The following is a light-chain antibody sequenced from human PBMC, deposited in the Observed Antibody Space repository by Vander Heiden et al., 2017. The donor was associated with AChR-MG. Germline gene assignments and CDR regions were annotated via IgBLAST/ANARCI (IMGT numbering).Light chain of an antibody. J-gene: IGKJ5*01. CDR2: GAS. V-gene: IGKV3-20*01. Sequence: EIVLTQSPGTLSLSPGERATISCRASQSVTSSYLAWYQQKPGQAPRLLIYGASSRATGIPDRFSGSGSGTDFTLTISRREPEDFAVYYCQQYGSSPPVTFGQGTRLEIK. CDR3: QQYGSSPPVT. CDR1: QSVTSSY.